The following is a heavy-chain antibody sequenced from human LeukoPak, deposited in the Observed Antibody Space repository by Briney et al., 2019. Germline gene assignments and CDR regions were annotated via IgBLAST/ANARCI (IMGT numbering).Heavy chain of an antibody. J-gene: IGHJ4*02. V-gene: IGHV4-59*01. Sequence: SETLSLTCTVSGGSISSYYWSWIRQPPGEGLEWIGYIYYSGSTNYNPSLKSRVTISVDTSKNQFSLKLSSVTAADTAVYYCARQPTVTTKCYFDYWGQGTLVTVSS. CDR2: IYYSGST. CDR1: GGSISSYY. D-gene: IGHD4-17*01. CDR3: ARQPTVTTKCYFDY.